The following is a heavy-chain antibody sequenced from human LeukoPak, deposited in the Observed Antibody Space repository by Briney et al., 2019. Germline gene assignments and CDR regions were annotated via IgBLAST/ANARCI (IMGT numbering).Heavy chain of an antibody. CDR2: IYYSKNT. CDR1: GGSISSSAY. Sequence: KPSETLSLTCTVSGGSISSSAYWGWIRQPPGKGLEWIGSIYYSKNTYYNPSLKSRVTISADTSKNQFSLTLGSGSATDTAVYYCVSPRGFSYGYFDYWGQGTLVTVSA. D-gene: IGHD5-18*01. V-gene: IGHV4-39*01. CDR3: VSPRGFSYGYFDY. J-gene: IGHJ4*02.